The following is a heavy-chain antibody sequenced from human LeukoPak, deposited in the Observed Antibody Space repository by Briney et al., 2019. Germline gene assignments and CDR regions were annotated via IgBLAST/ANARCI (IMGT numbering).Heavy chain of an antibody. V-gene: IGHV1-8*03. J-gene: IGHJ4*02. Sequence: ASVKVSCKASGYTFTSYDINWVRQATGQGLEWMGWMNPNSGNTGYAQKFQGRVTITRNTSISTAYMELSSLRSEDTAVYYCARGMISSAYRSPSVVDYWGQGTLVTVSS. CDR2: MNPNSGNT. CDR1: GYTFTSYD. D-gene: IGHD6-6*01. CDR3: ARGMISSAYRSPSVVDY.